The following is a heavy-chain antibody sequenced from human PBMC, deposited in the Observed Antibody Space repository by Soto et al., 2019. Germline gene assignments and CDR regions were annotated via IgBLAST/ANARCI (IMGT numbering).Heavy chain of an antibody. Sequence: GGSLRLSCAASGFTFSNYAMSWVRQAPGKGLEWVSATSGSGDSTYYADSVKGRFTNSRDNSKNTLYLQMNSLRAEDTAVYYCAKDPYYDSSGYYYDYWGQGTLVTVSS. J-gene: IGHJ4*02. V-gene: IGHV3-23*01. CDR3: AKDPYYDSSGYYYDY. D-gene: IGHD3-22*01. CDR2: TSGSGDST. CDR1: GFTFSNYA.